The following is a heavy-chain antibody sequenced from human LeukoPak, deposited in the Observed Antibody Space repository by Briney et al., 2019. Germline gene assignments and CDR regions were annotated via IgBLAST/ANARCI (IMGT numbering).Heavy chain of an antibody. D-gene: IGHD1-1*01. Sequence: PSETLSLTCTVSGASISSAYWSWVRRPPGKGLEWIGEITERGSTNYNPSLKSRVTISRDTSKNHFSLKVSSVTAADTAVYYCARGPITEDGTFHSPNAWGQGTLVTVSS. V-gene: IGHV4-34*01. CDR1: GASISSAY. CDR3: ARGPITEDGTFHSPNA. J-gene: IGHJ5*02. CDR2: ITERGST.